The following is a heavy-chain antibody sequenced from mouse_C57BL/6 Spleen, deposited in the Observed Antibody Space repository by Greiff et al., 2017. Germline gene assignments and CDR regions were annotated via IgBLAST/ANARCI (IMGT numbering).Heavy chain of an antibody. J-gene: IGHJ3*01. Sequence: VQLQQPGAELVKPGASVKLSCKASGYTFTSYWMSWVKQRPGRGLEWIGRIDPTRGGTKYNEKFKSKATLTVDQPSSTAYMQLSSLTSEDAAVYYCARRLRGEAWFAYWGQGTLVTVSA. CDR3: ARRLRGEAWFAY. V-gene: IGHV1-72*01. D-gene: IGHD1-1*01. CDR1: GYTFTSYW. CDR2: IDPTRGGT.